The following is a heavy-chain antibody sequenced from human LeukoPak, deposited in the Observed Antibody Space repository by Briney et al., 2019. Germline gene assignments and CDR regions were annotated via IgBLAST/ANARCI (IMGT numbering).Heavy chain of an antibody. CDR2: ISNDGGST. D-gene: IGHD6-13*01. Sequence: PGGSLRLSCSASGFSFSNYAMHWVRQAPGKGLEYVSTISNDGGSTYYADSVKGRFTTSRDNSKNTLYVQMSSLRLEDTAVYYCVKGGTSYSSSWYGFDYWGQGTLVTVSS. J-gene: IGHJ4*02. CDR3: VKGGTSYSSSWYGFDY. V-gene: IGHV3-64*05. CDR1: GFSFSNYA.